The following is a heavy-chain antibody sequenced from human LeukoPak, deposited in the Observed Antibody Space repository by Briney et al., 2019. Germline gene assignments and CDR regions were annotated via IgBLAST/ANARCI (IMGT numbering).Heavy chain of an antibody. CDR2: IYYSGST. J-gene: IGHJ6*03. CDR1: GGSISGHY. D-gene: IGHD2-15*01. V-gene: IGHV4-59*11. Sequence: PSETLSLTCTVSGGSISGHYWSWIRQPPGKGLEWIGYIYYSGSTNYNPSLKSRVTISVDTSKNQLSLKLSSVTAADTAVYYCARVFIAEYYYYYMDVWGKGTTVTVSS. CDR3: ARVFIAEYYYYYMDV.